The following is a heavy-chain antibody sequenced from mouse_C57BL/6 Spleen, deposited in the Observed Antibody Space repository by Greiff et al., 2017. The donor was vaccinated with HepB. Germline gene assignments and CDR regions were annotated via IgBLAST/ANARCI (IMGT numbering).Heavy chain of an antibody. D-gene: IGHD1-1*01. V-gene: IGHV1-82*01. CDR3: ARSLCYYGSSSYAMDY. J-gene: IGHJ4*01. Sequence: QVQLKESGPELVKPGASVKISCKASGYAFSSSWMNWVKQRPGQGLEWIGRIYPGDGDTNYNGKFKGKATLTADTSSSTAYMQLSSLTSEDSAVYFCARSLCYYGSSSYAMDYWGQGTTVTVSS. CDR2: IYPGDGDT. CDR1: GYAFSSSW.